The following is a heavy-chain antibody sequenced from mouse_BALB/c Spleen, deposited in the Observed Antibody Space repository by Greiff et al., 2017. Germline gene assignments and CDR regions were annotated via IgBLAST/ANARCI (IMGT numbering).Heavy chain of an antibody. CDR2: ISYSGST. J-gene: IGHJ3*01. D-gene: IGHD2-3*01. Sequence: EVKLQESGPGLVKPSQSLSLTCTVTGYSITSYYAWNWIRQFPGNKLEWMGYISYSGSTSYNPSLKSRISITRDTSKNQFFLQLNSVTTEDTATYYCANDGTKGFAYWGQGTLVTVSA. CDR3: ANDGTKGFAY. CDR1: GYSITSYYA. V-gene: IGHV3-2*02.